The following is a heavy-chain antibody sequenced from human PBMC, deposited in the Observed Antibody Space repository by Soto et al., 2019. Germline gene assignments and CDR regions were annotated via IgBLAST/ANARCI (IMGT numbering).Heavy chain of an antibody. V-gene: IGHV4-30-4*01. Sequence: PLETRSLACPVSGDSISKLDYFWARIRQPPGEAVEYIGSIYKSATTYYNPSFESRVAISVDTWKCQFSLDVTSMTAADTAVYFCACVRYSLTGRCGPRCFDSWGQGARDTVSS. CDR1: GDSISKLDYF. J-gene: IGHJ5*01. CDR2: IYKSATT. CDR3: ACVRYSLTGRCGPRCFDS. D-gene: IGHD7-27*01.